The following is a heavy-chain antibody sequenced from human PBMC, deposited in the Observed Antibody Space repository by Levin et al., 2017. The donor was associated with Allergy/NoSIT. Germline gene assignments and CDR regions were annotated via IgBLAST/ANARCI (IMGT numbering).Heavy chain of an antibody. Sequence: GGSLRLSCAASGFTFSNFAMTWVRQAPGKGLECVSAISGRGGTSYYADSVKGRFTISRDNSKNTLYLQMHSLRAEDTAVYYCAKDQFPTTAAAGPDAFDRWGQGTMVTVSS. D-gene: IGHD6-13*01. CDR2: ISGRGGTS. V-gene: IGHV3-23*01. CDR3: AKDQFPTTAAAGPDAFDR. J-gene: IGHJ3*02. CDR1: GFTFSNFA.